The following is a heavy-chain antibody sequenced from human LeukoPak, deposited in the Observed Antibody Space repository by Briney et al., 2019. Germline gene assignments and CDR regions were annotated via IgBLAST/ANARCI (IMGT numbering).Heavy chain of an antibody. D-gene: IGHD3-10*01. Sequence: ASVKVSCKASGYTFTGYYMHWVRQAPGQGLEWMGWINPNSGGTNYAQKFQGRVTMTRDTSISTAYMELSRLRSDDTAVYYCARDLIPVRQNWFDPWGQGTLVTVSS. V-gene: IGHV1-2*02. J-gene: IGHJ5*02. CDR2: INPNSGGT. CDR3: ARDLIPVRQNWFDP. CDR1: GYTFTGYY.